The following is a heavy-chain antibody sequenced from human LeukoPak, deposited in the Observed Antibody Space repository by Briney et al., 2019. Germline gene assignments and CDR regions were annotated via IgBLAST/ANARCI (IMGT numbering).Heavy chain of an antibody. V-gene: IGHV3-7*01. CDR2: IKQDGSAK. Sequence: GGSLRLSCAASGFTFSSHSMNWVRHAPGKGLEWVANIKQDGSAKFYVDSVKGRFTISRDNAKNSLYLQLNSLRAEDTAIYHCARVSSYSSSSGSLCDYWGQGTRVTVSS. J-gene: IGHJ4*02. CDR1: GFTFSSHS. CDR3: ARVSSYSSSSGSLCDY. D-gene: IGHD6-6*01.